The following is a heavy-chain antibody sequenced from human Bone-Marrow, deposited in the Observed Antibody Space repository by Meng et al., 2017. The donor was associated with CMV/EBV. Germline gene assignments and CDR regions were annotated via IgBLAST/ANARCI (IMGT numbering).Heavy chain of an antibody. CDR2: INPNSGGT. CDR3: ARGEDRGDCSRTSCHREDP. Sequence: ASVKVSCKASGYTFTGYYMHWVRQAPGQGLEWMGWINPNSGGTNYAQKFQGRVTMTRDTSISTAYMELSRLRSDDTAVYYGARGEDRGDCSRTSCHREDPWGQGTLVTVSS. D-gene: IGHD2-2*02. V-gene: IGHV1-2*02. J-gene: IGHJ5*02. CDR1: GYTFTGYY.